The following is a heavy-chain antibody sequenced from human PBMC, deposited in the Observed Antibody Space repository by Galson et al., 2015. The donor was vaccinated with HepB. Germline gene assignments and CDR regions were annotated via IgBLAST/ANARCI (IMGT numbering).Heavy chain of an antibody. Sequence: SLRLSCAASGFTFSNAWMSWVRQAPGKGLEWVGRIKSKTDGGTTDYAAPVKGRFTISRDDSKNTLYLQMNSLKTEDTAVYYCTTGRYCSSTSCYGYWGQGTLVTVSS. CDR3: TTGRYCSSTSCYGY. D-gene: IGHD2-2*01. CDR1: GFTFSNAW. V-gene: IGHV3-15*01. CDR2: IKSKTDGGTT. J-gene: IGHJ4*02.